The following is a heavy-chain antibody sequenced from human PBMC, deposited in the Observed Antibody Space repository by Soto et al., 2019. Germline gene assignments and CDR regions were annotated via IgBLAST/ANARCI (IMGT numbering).Heavy chain of an antibody. Sequence: QVQLQQWGAGLLKPSETLSLTCAVYGGSFGGYYWSWIRQPPGKGLEWIGEINHSGSTNYNPSLKSRVTISVNTSKNKFSLKLSSVTAGDTAVYYCAGVRTMVRGVPWDYWGQGTMVTVS. V-gene: IGHV4-34*01. CDR2: INHSGST. CDR1: GGSFGGYY. D-gene: IGHD3-10*01. J-gene: IGHJ4*02. CDR3: AGVRTMVRGVPWDY.